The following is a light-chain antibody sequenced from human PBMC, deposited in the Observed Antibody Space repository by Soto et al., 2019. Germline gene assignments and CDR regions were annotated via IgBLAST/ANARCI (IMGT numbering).Light chain of an antibody. Sequence: QSALTQPASVSGSPGQSITISCTGTSSDVGSYNYVSWYQQHPGNAPKLMIYEVTNRPSGVSHRFSGSKSGNTASLTISGLQAEDEADYYCSSYTSSSTLVVFGGGTKLTVL. CDR3: SSYTSSSTLVV. V-gene: IGLV2-14*01. CDR2: EVT. CDR1: SSDVGSYNY. J-gene: IGLJ2*01.